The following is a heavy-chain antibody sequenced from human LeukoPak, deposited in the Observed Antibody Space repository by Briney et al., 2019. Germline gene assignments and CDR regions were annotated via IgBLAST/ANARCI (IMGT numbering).Heavy chain of an antibody. D-gene: IGHD4/OR15-4a*01. CDR2: INSDGSST. Sequence: GGSLRLSCAASGFTFSDYWMHWVRQAPGKGLVWVSRINSDGSSTNYADSVKGRFTSSRDNAKNTLHLQMNSLRAEDTAVYYCARGDDFGYLWGQGTLVTVSS. J-gene: IGHJ4*02. CDR1: GFTFSDYW. CDR3: ARGDDFGYL. V-gene: IGHV3-74*01.